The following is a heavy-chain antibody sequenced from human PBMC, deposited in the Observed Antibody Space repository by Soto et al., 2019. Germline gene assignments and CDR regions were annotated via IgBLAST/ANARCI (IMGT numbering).Heavy chain of an antibody. V-gene: IGHV1-3*01. CDR1: GYTFTSYA. J-gene: IGHJ4*02. Sequence: ASVKVSCKASGYTFTSYAMHWVRQAPGQRLEWMGWINAGNGNTKYSQKFQGRVTITRDTSASTACMELSSLRSEDTAVYYCARGYDSSGYYFGYWGQGTLVTVS. CDR2: INAGNGNT. D-gene: IGHD3-22*01. CDR3: ARGYDSSGYYFGY.